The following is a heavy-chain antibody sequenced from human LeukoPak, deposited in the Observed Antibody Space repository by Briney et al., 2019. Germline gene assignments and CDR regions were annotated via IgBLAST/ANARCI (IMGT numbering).Heavy chain of an antibody. D-gene: IGHD6-6*01. CDR1: GGSISSYY. Sequence: PSETLSLTRTVSGGSISSYYWSWIRQPPGKGLEWIGYIYYSGSTNYNPSLKSRVTISVDTSKNQFSLKLSSVTAADTAVYYCARVFGSSPYNWFDPWGQGTLVTVSS. V-gene: IGHV4-59*01. CDR2: IYYSGST. CDR3: ARVFGSSPYNWFDP. J-gene: IGHJ5*02.